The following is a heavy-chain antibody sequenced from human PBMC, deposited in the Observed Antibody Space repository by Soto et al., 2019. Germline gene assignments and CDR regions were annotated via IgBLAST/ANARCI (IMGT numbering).Heavy chain of an antibody. Sequence: QVQLVESGGGVVQPGRSLRLSCAASGFTFSSYGMHWVRQAPGKGLEWVAVISYDGSNKYYADSVKGRFTISRDNSKNTLYLQMNSLRAEDTAVYYCAKVTGGATFGYFDLWGRGTLVTVSS. V-gene: IGHV3-30*18. CDR2: ISYDGSNK. CDR3: AKVTGGATFGYFDL. J-gene: IGHJ2*01. D-gene: IGHD1-26*01. CDR1: GFTFSSYG.